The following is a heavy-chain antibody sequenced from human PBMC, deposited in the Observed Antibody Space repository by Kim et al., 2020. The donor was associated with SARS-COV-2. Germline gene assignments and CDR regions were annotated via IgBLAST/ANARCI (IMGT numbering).Heavy chain of an antibody. CDR3: TTGSGAHAWMMD. CDR2: TYYRSRWHN. CDR1: GDSVSSISAA. D-gene: IGHD1-1*01. J-gene: IGHJ1*01. V-gene: IGHV6-1*01. Sequence: SQTLSLTCAIAGDSVSSISAAWNWIRQSPSRGLECRGRTYYRSRWHNDYAVSVKSRVTINPDTSRNQFSLQMTSVNPEDTAVYYCTTGSGAHAWMMDWGE.